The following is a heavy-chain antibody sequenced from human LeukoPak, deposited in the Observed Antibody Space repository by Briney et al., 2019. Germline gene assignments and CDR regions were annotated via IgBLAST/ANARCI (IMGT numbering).Heavy chain of an antibody. J-gene: IGHJ3*02. CDR2: INHSGST. CDR1: GGSFSGYY. D-gene: IGHD6-13*01. Sequence: SETLSLTCAVYGGSFSGYYWSWIRQPPGKGLEWIGEINHSGSTNYNPSLKSRVTISVDTSKNQFSLKLSSVTAADTAVYYCASLAAAGTAAAFDIWGQGTMVTVSS. V-gene: IGHV4-34*01. CDR3: ASLAAAGTAAAFDI.